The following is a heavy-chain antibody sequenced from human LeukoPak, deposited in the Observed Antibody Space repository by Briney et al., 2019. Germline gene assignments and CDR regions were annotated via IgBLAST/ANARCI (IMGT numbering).Heavy chain of an antibody. CDR1: GYTFTGYY. Sequence: GASVKVSCKASGYTFTGYYMHWVRQAPGQGLEWMGWINPNSGGTNYAQKFQGRVTMTRDTSISTAYMELSRLRSDDTAAYYCARDLTPIAAAGTNYFDYWGQGTLVTVSS. J-gene: IGHJ4*02. D-gene: IGHD6-13*01. CDR3: ARDLTPIAAAGTNYFDY. V-gene: IGHV1-2*02. CDR2: INPNSGGT.